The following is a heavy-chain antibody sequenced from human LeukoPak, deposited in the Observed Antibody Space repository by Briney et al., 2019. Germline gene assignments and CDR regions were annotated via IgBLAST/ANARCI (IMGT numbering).Heavy chain of an antibody. CDR3: ARARNNYDGSGFSALDY. J-gene: IGHJ4*02. Sequence: GGSLRLSCAASGFTFSSYEMNWVRQAPGKGLQWVARLWYDGTNKYHADSVKGRFNISRDNSQSTTYLQMNSLRAEDTTVYCCARARNNYDGSGFSALDYWGQGTLVTVSS. V-gene: IGHV3-33*08. D-gene: IGHD3-22*01. CDR2: LWYDGTNK. CDR1: GFTFSSYE.